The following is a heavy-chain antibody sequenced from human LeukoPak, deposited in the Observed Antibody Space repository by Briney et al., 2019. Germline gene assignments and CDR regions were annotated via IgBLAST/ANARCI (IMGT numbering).Heavy chain of an antibody. CDR1: GGSISSYY. Sequence: SETLSLTCTVSGGSISSYYWSWIRQPPGKGLEWIGYIYTSGSTNYNPSLKSRVTISVDTSKNQFSLKLSSVTAADRAVYYCASSISHYYYYMDVWGKGTTVTVSS. D-gene: IGHD3-3*02. CDR2: IYTSGST. V-gene: IGHV4-4*09. J-gene: IGHJ6*03. CDR3: ASSISHYYYYMDV.